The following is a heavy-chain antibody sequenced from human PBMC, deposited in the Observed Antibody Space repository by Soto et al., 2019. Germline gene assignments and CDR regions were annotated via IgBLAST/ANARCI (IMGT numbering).Heavy chain of an antibody. V-gene: IGHV3-30-3*01. Sequence: PGGSLRLXCAASGFIFSNYAMHWVRQAPGKGLEWVAVISYDGSNTYYADSVKGRFTISRDNSKNTLYLQMDSLRAEDTAVYFCARRPVTYYFDYWGQGTLVTVSS. J-gene: IGHJ4*02. D-gene: IGHD4-17*01. CDR2: ISYDGSNT. CDR3: ARRPVTYYFDY. CDR1: GFIFSNYA.